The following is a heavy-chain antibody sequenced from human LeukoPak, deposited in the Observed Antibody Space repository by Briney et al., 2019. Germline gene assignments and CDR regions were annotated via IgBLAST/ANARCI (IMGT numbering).Heavy chain of an antibody. CDR3: ATDHSMANIAWWFDP. J-gene: IGHJ5*02. V-gene: IGHV1-46*01. Sequence: ASVKVSCKASGYTITNNWMHWVRQAPGQGLEWMGVINPSGTGTSYAQKFQGRITVSRDTSTSTIYMELSSLRSEDAAFYYCATDHSMANIAWWFDPWGQGTLVTVSS. D-gene: IGHD2/OR15-2a*01. CDR2: INPSGTGT. CDR1: GYTITNNW.